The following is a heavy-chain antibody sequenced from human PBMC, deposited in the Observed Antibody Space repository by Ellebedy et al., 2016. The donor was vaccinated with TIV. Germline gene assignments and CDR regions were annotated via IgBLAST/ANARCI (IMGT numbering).Heavy chain of an antibody. CDR1: GYTFTGYY. D-gene: IGHD6-19*01. Sequence: ASVKVSCXASGYTFTGYYMHWVRQAPGQGLEWMGWINPNSGGTNYAQKFQGRVTMTRDTSISTAYMELSRLRSDDTAVYYCARAGAVASDGGAFDIWGQGTMVTVSS. CDR3: ARAGAVASDGGAFDI. CDR2: INPNSGGT. J-gene: IGHJ3*02. V-gene: IGHV1-2*02.